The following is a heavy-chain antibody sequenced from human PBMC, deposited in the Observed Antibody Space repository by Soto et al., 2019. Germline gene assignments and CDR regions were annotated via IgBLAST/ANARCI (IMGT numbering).Heavy chain of an antibody. D-gene: IGHD3-10*01. CDR1: GGSFSGYY. CDR2: INHSGST. J-gene: IGHJ3*02. CDR3: ARGDVVRAKKAFDI. Sequence: SETLSLTCAVYGGSFSGYYWSWIRQPPGKGLEWIGEINHSGSTNYNPSLKSRVTISVDTSKNQFSLKLSSVTAADTAVYYCARGDVVRAKKAFDIWGQGTMVTVSS. V-gene: IGHV4-34*01.